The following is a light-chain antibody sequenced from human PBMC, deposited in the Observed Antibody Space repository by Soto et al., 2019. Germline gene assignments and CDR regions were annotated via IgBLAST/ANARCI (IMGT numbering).Light chain of an antibody. CDR1: TSDVGSYNL. CDR3: CSYAGTGTWV. V-gene: IGLV2-23*01. CDR2: EGT. Sequence: QSALTQPASVSGSPGQSITISCTGTTSDVGSYNLVSWYQHHPGKAPKLMIYEGTKRPSGVSNRFSGSKSGNTASLTISGLQAEDEADYYCCSYAGTGTWVFGGGTKLTVL. J-gene: IGLJ3*02.